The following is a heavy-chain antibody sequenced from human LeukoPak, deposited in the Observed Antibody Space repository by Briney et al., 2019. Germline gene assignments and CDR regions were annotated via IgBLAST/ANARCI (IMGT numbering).Heavy chain of an antibody. CDR1: GFTFSLYA. D-gene: IGHD5-12*01. CDR2: ISSNAFST. CDR3: AKGGGSDFFDY. Sequence: GGSLRLSCAASGFTFSLYAMSWVRRAPGKGLEWVSAISSNAFSTYYADSVKGRFTISRDNSKNTLYLQMNSLRSDDTAVYYCAKGGGSDFFDYWGQGTLVTVSS. V-gene: IGHV3-23*01. J-gene: IGHJ4*02.